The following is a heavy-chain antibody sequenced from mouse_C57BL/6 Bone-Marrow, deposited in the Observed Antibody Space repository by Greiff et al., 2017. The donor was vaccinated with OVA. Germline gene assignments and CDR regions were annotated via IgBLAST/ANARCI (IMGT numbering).Heavy chain of an antibody. CDR3: ARRDYGSPYAMDY. D-gene: IGHD1-1*01. V-gene: IGHV5-15*04. CDR2: ISNLAYSI. CDR1: GFTFSDYG. Sequence: EVKLMESGGGLVQPGGSLKLSCAASGFTFSDYGMAWVRQAPRKGPEWVAFISNLAYSIYYADTVTGRFTISRENAKNTLYLEMSSLRSEDTAMYYCARRDYGSPYAMDYWGQGTSVTVSS. J-gene: IGHJ4*01.